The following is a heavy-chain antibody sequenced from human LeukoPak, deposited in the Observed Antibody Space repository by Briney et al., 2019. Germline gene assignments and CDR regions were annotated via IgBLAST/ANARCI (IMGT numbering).Heavy chain of an antibody. CDR2: ISGSGGST. D-gene: IGHD6-6*01. CDR1: GFTFSSYA. V-gene: IGHV3-23*01. CDR3: AKYEYSSSSRDY. Sequence: GGSLRLSCAASGFTFSSYAMSWVRQAPGKGLEWVPAISGSGGSTYYADSVKGRFTISRDNSKNTLYLQMNSLRAEDTAVYYCAKYEYSSSSRDYWGQGTLVTVSS. J-gene: IGHJ4*02.